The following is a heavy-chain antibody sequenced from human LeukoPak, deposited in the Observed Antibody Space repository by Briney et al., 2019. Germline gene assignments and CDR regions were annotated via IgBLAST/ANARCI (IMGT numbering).Heavy chain of an antibody. D-gene: IGHD4-23*01. CDR3: ARGFDYGGRTVDY. Sequence: PSETLSLTCAVSGGSFSGYYWSWVRQPPGKGLEWIGEINHSGSNNYNPSLKSRVTILVDTSKNQFSLKLSSVTAADTAVYYCARGFDYGGRTVDYWGQGTLVTVSS. CDR1: GGSFSGYY. J-gene: IGHJ4*02. V-gene: IGHV4-34*01. CDR2: INHSGSN.